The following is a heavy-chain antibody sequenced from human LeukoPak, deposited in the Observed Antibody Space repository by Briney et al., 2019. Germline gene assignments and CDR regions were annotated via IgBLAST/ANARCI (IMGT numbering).Heavy chain of an antibody. D-gene: IGHD6-19*01. CDR2: INHSGST. V-gene: IGHV4-34*01. J-gene: IGHJ4*02. Sequence: SETLSLTCAVYGGSFSGYYWSWIRQSPGKGLEWIGEINHSGSTNYNPSLKSRVTISVDTSKNQFSLKLSSVTAADTAVYYCARVLRYSSGWYQFDYWGQGTLVTVSS. CDR1: GGSFSGYY. CDR3: ARVLRYSSGWYQFDY.